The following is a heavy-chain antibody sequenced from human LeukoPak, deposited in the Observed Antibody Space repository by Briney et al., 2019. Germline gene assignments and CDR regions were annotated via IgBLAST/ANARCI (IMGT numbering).Heavy chain of an antibody. CDR2: IYYSGST. CDR3: ARAVGGGAIDY. CDR1: GGPISSSSYY. D-gene: IGHD2-21*01. V-gene: IGHV4-39*07. J-gene: IGHJ4*02. Sequence: SETLSLTCTVSGGPISSSSYYWGWIRQPPGKGLEWIGSIYYSGSTYYNPSLKSRVTISVDTSKNQFSLKLSSVTAADTAVYYCARAVGGGAIDYWGQGTLVTVSS.